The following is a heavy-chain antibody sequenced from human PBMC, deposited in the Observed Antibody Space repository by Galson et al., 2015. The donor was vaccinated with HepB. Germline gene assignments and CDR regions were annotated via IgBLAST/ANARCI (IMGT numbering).Heavy chain of an antibody. V-gene: IGHV3-30*18. CDR2: ISYDGSNK. CDR3: AKDAGGTPGTNWFDP. CDR1: GFTFSSYG. Sequence: SLRLSCAASGFTFSSYGMHWVRQAPGKGLEWVAVISYDGSNKYYADSVKGRFTISRDNSKNTLYLQMNSLRAEDTAVYYCAKDAGGTPGTNWFDPWGQGTLVTVSS. D-gene: IGHD3-10*01. J-gene: IGHJ5*02.